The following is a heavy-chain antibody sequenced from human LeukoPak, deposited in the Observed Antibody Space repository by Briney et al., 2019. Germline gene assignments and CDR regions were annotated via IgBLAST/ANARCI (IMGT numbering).Heavy chain of an antibody. V-gene: IGHV1-2*02. D-gene: IGHD3-10*01. J-gene: IGHJ4*02. CDR2: INPNSGGT. Sequence: ASVKVSCKASGYTFTGYYMHWVRQAPGQGLEWMGWINPNSGGTNYAQKFQGRVTMTRDTSISTAYMELSRLRSDDTAVYYCARDGMVRGVYFDYWGQGTLVTVSS. CDR3: ARDGMVRGVYFDY. CDR1: GYTFTGYY.